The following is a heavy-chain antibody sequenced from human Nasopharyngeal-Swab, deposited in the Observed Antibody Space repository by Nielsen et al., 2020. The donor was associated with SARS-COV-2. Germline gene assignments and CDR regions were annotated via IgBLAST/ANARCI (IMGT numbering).Heavy chain of an antibody. J-gene: IGHJ3*02. CDR3: ASEGADFDI. Sequence: VRQMPGKGLEWVSYLSSRSGSKYYADSVKGRFTISRDNTKNSLYLQMNSLRVEDTAVYYCASEGADFDIWGQGTMVTVSS. D-gene: IGHD4/OR15-4a*01. V-gene: IGHV3-48*01. CDR2: LSSRSGSK.